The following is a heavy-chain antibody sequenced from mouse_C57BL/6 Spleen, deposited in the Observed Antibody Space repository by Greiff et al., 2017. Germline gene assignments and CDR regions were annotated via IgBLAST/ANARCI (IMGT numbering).Heavy chain of an antibody. CDR1: GFNIKDYY. V-gene: IGHV14-2*01. CDR2: IDPEDGET. D-gene: IGHD1-1*01. Sequence: EVQLQQSGAELVKPGASVKLSCTASGFNIKDYYMHWVKQRTEQGLEWIGRIDPEDGETTYDPKFQGKATITADTSSNTAYLQLSSLTSEDTAVCYCAPHGSSYGGWFAYWGQGTLVTVSA. CDR3: APHGSSYGGWFAY. J-gene: IGHJ3*01.